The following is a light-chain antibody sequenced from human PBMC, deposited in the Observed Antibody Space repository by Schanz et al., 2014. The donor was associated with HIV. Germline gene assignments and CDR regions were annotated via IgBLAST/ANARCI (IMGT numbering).Light chain of an antibody. CDR1: TSNIANNF. V-gene: IGLV1-51*01. CDR3: ATWDTFLNGVV. CDR2: DNY. Sequence: QSVLTQPPSVSAAPGQKVTISCSGSTSNIANNFVSWYQQLPGTAPKLLIYDNYKRPSEIPDRFSGSKTGTSATLAITGLQTEDEADYYCATWDTFLNGVVFGGGTKLTV. J-gene: IGLJ2*01.